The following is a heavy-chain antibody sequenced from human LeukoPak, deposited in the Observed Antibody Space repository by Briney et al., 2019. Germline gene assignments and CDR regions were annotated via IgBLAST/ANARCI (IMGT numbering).Heavy chain of an antibody. CDR3: ASIAARRSWYFDL. Sequence: SETLSLTCTVSGGSISSYYWSWIRQPPGKGREWIGYIYYRGSTNYNPSLKSRVTISVDTSKNQFSLKLSSVTAAHTAVYYCASIAARRSWYFDLWGRGTLVTVSS. CDR1: GGSISSYY. D-gene: IGHD6-6*01. CDR2: IYYRGST. J-gene: IGHJ2*01. V-gene: IGHV4-59*01.